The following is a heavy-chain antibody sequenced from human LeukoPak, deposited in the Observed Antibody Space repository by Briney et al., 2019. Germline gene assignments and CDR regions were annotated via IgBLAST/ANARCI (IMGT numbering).Heavy chain of an antibody. Sequence: SETLSLTCTVSGHSISSGYYWGWIRQPPGKGLEWIGNTYESGNTYYNPSLKSRVTISVDTSKNQFSLKLRSVTAADTAVYYCANLGGGWPFVVVTSWGQGTLVTVSS. J-gene: IGHJ4*02. CDR1: GHSISSGYY. CDR3: ANLGGGWPFVVVTS. D-gene: IGHD2-21*02. V-gene: IGHV4-38-2*02. CDR2: TYESGNT.